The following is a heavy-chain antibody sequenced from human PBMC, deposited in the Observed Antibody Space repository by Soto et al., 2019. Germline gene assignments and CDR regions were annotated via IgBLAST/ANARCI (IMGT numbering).Heavy chain of an antibody. CDR3: ARSPNYYYYGFDV. D-gene: IGHD3-10*01. Sequence: SETLSLTCAVSGDSVSSGDYFWSWLRQSPGKRLEWIAYIYYSGSTNYNPSLKSRATISVDTSKSQVSLTLTSMTAADAALYYCARSPNYYYYGFDVWGQGTAVTVSS. V-gene: IGHV4-61*08. CDR2: IYYSGST. J-gene: IGHJ6*02. CDR1: GDSVSSGDYF.